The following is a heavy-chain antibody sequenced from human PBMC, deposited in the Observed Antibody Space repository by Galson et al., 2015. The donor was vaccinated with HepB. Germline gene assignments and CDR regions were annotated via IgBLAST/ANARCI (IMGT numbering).Heavy chain of an antibody. D-gene: IGHD3-10*01. Sequence: SLRLSCAASGFTFSSYWMNWVRQAPGKGLEWVAHINQDGSSKHYVDSVKGRFTISRDNAKDSVYLQLDSLRAEDTAVYYCARRISLVRGIITKPDYYYGMDVWGQGTTVTVAS. CDR3: ARRISLVRGIITKPDYYYGMDV. J-gene: IGHJ6*02. CDR1: GFTFSSYW. CDR2: INQDGSSK. V-gene: IGHV3-7*03.